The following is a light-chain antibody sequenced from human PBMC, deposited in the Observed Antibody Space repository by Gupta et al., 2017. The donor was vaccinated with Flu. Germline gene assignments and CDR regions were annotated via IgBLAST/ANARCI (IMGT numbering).Light chain of an antibody. CDR2: KVS. J-gene: IGKJ1*01. Sequence: VTLGKPASISCRSSQSRVYSDGNTYLSWFQQRPGQAPRRLVSKVSNRDSGVPDRFSGSGSGTDFTLKISRGEAEDVGVYYCRQGKHCPTTFGQGTKVEI. V-gene: IGKV2-30*01. CDR1: QSRVYSDGNTY. CDR3: RQGKHCPTT.